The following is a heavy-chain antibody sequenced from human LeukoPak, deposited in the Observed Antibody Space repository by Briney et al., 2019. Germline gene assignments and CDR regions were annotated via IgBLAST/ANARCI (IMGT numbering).Heavy chain of an antibody. J-gene: IGHJ4*02. CDR3: ARQSGIAAAGTPFDY. CDR1: GYRFTSYW. Sequence: GESLKISCKGSGYRFTSYWIGWVRQMPGKGLEWMGIIYPGDSDTKYSPSFQGQVTISADKSISTAYLQWSGLKASDTAMYYCARQSGIAAAGTPFDYWGQGTLVTVSS. D-gene: IGHD6-13*01. V-gene: IGHV5-51*01. CDR2: IYPGDSDT.